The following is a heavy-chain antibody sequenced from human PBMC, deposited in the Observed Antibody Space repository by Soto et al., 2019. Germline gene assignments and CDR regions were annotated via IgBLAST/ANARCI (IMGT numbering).Heavy chain of an antibody. V-gene: IGHV1-69*01. J-gene: IGHJ6*04. CDR3: ARVRMGATTHYYYGMDV. Sequence: QVQLVQSGAEVKKPGSSVKVSCKASGGTFSSYAISWVRQAPGQGLEWMGGIIPIFGTANYAQKFQGRVTITADESTSTAYMDRSSLRSEDTAVYYCARVRMGATTHYYYGMDVWGKGTTVTVSS. CDR1: GGTFSSYA. D-gene: IGHD1-26*01. CDR2: IIPIFGTA.